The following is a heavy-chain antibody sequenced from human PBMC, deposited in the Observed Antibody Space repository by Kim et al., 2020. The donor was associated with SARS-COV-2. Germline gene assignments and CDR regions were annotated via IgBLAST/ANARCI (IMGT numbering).Heavy chain of an antibody. CDR2: ISTSGSTI. V-gene: IGHV3-48*03. CDR1: GFTFSTYE. Sequence: GGSLRLSCAASGFTFSTYEMNWVRQAPGKGLEWISYISTSGSTIYYADSVKGRFTTSRDNAKSSLSLQMNSLRAEDTAVYYCARSLYCSSTSCFYGMDV. J-gene: IGHJ6*01. CDR3: ARSLYCSSTSCFYGMDV. D-gene: IGHD2-2*01.